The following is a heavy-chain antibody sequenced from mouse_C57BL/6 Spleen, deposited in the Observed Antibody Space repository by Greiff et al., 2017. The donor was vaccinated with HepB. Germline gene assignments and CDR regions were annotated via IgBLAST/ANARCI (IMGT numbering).Heavy chain of an antibody. V-gene: IGHV1-15*01. J-gene: IGHJ1*03. CDR2: IDPETGGT. Sequence: VQLQESGAELVRPGASVTLSCKASGYTFTDYEMHWVKQTPVHGLEWIGAIDPETGGTAYNQKFKGKAILTADKSSSTAYMELRSLTSEDSAVYYCTKIPYYSYWYFDVWGTGTTVTVSS. D-gene: IGHD2-12*01. CDR3: TKIPYYSYWYFDV. CDR1: GYTFTDYE.